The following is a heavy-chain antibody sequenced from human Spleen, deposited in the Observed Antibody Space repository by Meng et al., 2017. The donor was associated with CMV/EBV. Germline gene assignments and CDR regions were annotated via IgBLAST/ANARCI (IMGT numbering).Heavy chain of an antibody. J-gene: IGHJ6*02. CDR2: ISPNNGAT. CDR3: ARDRAAAMASFYYYGMDV. CDR1: PSTLRGYY. D-gene: IGHD5-18*01. V-gene: IGHV1-2*02. Sequence: AAEKVSCKASPSTLRGYYLHWVRQAPGQGLEWMGWISPNNGATSYAQKSQGRVTMTRDTSISTLYLELISLRSDETAVYYCARDRAAAMASFYYYGMDVWGQGSTVTVSS.